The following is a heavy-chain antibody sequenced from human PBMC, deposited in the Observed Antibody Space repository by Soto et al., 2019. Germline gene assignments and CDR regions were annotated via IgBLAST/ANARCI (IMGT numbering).Heavy chain of an antibody. V-gene: IGHV5-51*01. CDR1: GYSFTSYW. CDR2: IYPGDSDT. D-gene: IGHD2-15*01. Sequence: GESLKISCKGSGYSFTSYWIGWVRQMPGKGLEWMGIIYPGDSDTRYSPSFQGQVTISADKSISTAYLQWSSLKASDTAMYYCARQDIVVVVAAPGADAFDIWGQGTMVTVSS. J-gene: IGHJ3*02. CDR3: ARQDIVVVVAAPGADAFDI.